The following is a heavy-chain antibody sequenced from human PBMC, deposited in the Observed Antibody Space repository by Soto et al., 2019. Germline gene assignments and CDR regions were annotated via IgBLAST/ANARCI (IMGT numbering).Heavy chain of an antibody. Sequence: ASVKVSCKASGYTFTSYAMHWVRQAPGQRLEWMGWINAGNGNTKYSQKFQGRVTITRDTSASTAYMELSSLRSEDTAVFYCARCSGYDPRGRYYYYRDVWGKGTTVTRLL. CDR2: INAGNGNT. J-gene: IGHJ6*03. D-gene: IGHD5-12*01. CDR3: ARCSGYDPRGRYYYYRDV. V-gene: IGHV1-3*01. CDR1: GYTFTSYA.